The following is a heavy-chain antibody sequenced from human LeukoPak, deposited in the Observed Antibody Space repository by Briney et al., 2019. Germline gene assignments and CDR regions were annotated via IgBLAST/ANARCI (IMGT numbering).Heavy chain of an antibody. V-gene: IGHV1-69*05. D-gene: IGHD3-22*01. CDR2: IIPIFGTA. Sequence: SLKVSCKAFGGTFSRYAFSWVRQAPGQGLEWMGRIIPIFGTANYAQKFQGRVTITTDESTSTAYMELSSLRSEDTAVYYCAREGPDTYYFDTWGQGTLVTVSS. CDR3: AREGPDTYYFDT. J-gene: IGHJ5*02. CDR1: GGTFSRYA.